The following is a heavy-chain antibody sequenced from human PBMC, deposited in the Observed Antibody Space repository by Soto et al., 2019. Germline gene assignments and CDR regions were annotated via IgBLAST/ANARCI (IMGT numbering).Heavy chain of an antibody. D-gene: IGHD3-3*01. CDR2: IFYSGTT. CDR3: PPTIFGGERFFDN. Sequence: QRQIQESGPGLVKPSETLSLACTVSGDSIGSDSYYWGWIRQPPGKGLEWIAVIFYSGTTYYNPSLRSRITVSADTSNNQFSLKLKSVTAADTAVFYCPPTIFGGERFFDNWGQGTLVAVSS. CDR1: GDSIGSDSYY. J-gene: IGHJ4*02. V-gene: IGHV4-39*01.